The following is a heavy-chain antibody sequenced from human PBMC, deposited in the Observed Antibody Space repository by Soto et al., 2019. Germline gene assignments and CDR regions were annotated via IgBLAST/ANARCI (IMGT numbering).Heavy chain of an antibody. CDR2: LSGGNT. CDR3: AREYSNSPEAFDF. Sequence: GGSLRLSCAASGFTFTSYAMSWVRQAPGKGLEWVSTLSGGNTYYADSVKGRFTISRDTSRNHFSLSLSSVTAADTAVFYCAREYSNSPEAFDFWGRGTLVTVSS. D-gene: IGHD6-6*01. CDR1: GFTFTSYA. J-gene: IGHJ4*02. V-gene: IGHV3-23*01.